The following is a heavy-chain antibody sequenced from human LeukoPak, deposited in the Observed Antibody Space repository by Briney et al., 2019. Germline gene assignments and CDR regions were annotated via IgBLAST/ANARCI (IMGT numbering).Heavy chain of an antibody. Sequence: ASVKVSFKASGYTFTSYGVSWVRQARGQGVEWVGWISTYNDNTNNLQKVQDRVTMTTDTSTRTAYMELTSLTSDDTAVYYCARVRLVSSSSWYASFDYWGQGTLVTVSS. J-gene: IGHJ4*02. V-gene: IGHV1-18*01. CDR2: ISTYNDNT. CDR3: ARVRLVSSSSWYASFDY. CDR1: GYTFTSYG. D-gene: IGHD6-13*01.